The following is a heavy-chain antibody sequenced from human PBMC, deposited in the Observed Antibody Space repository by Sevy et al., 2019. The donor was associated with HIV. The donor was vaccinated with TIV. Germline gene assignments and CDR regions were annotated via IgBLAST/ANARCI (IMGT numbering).Heavy chain of an antibody. D-gene: IGHD3-10*01. CDR2: INWIRGRL. Sequence: GGSRKPSCEAPDFPLKDIPMHGVGQVPGKALGGASGINWIRGRLGYGASGKGRFTISRDNAKYFLYLQMNSLRAEDTALYYCAKARFGEYLKDPYFEYWGQGTLVTVSS. CDR1: DFPLKDIP. V-gene: IGHV3-9*01. CDR3: AKARFGEYLKDPYFEY. J-gene: IGHJ4*02.